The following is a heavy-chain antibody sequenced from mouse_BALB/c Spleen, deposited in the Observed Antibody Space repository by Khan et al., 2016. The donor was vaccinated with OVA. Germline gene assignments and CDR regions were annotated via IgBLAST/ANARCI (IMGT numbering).Heavy chain of an antibody. CDR3: ARRYYYGHWYFDV. D-gene: IGHD1-1*01. CDR1: GYSITSDYA. V-gene: IGHV3-2*02. CDR2: ISYSGST. J-gene: IGHJ1*01. Sequence: EVQLQESGPGLVKPSQSLSLTCTVTGYSITSDYAWNWIRQFPGNKLEWMGYISYSGSTGYNPSLKSRISITRDTSNNQFFLHLNSVTTEDTATYYCARRYYYGHWYFDVWGAGTTVTVSS.